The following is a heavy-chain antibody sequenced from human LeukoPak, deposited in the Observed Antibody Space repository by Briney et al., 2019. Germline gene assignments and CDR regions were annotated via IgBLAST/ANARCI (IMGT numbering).Heavy chain of an antibody. V-gene: IGHV4-59*01. CDR2: IYYSGST. J-gene: IGHJ5*02. CDR1: GVSISSYY. CDR3: ARFSVAAAGTGWFDP. D-gene: IGHD6-13*01. Sequence: SETLSLTCTVSGVSISSYYWSWIRQPPGKGLELIGYIYYSGSTNYNPSLKSRVTISVDTSKSQLSLKLSSVTAADTAVYYCARFSVAAAGTGWFDPWGQGTLVTVSA.